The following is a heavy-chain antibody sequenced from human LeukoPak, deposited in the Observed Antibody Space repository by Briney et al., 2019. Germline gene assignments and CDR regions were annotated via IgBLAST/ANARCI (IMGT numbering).Heavy chain of an antibody. D-gene: IGHD2-15*01. CDR3: ARDTGYCSGGSCYSHLYFDY. Sequence: SVKVSCKASGGTFSSYAISWVRQAPGQGLEWMGRIIPIFGTANYTQKFQGRVTITTDESTSTAYMELSSLRSEDTAVYYCARDTGYCSGGSCYSHLYFDYWGQGTLVTVSS. J-gene: IGHJ4*02. V-gene: IGHV1-69*05. CDR2: IIPIFGTA. CDR1: GGTFSSYA.